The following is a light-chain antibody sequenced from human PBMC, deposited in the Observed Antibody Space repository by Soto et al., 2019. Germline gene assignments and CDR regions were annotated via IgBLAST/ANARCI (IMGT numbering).Light chain of an antibody. V-gene: IGKV3-15*01. CDR3: QQYKNWPRT. Sequence: EIVMTQSPATLSVSPGERATLSCRASQGVSNNLAWYQQKPGQAPRLLIYGASTRATGIPARFSGSGSGTEFTLTISSLQSEDFALYYCQQYKNWPRTFGQGTKVDIK. CDR2: GAS. J-gene: IGKJ1*01. CDR1: QGVSNN.